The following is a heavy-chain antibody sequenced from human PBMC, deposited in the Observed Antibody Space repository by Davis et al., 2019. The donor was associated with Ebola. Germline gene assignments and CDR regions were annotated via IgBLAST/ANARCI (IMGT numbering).Heavy chain of an antibody. Sequence: ASVKVSCKASGYTFTNYYMHWVRQAPGQGLEWMGMINPNDGRTIYAQKFQGRVTVTRDTSTTTVYMDLSSLRSEDTALYYCARSFSSTFVGWFDPWGQGTLVTVSS. D-gene: IGHD6-13*01. CDR3: ARSFSSTFVGWFDP. V-gene: IGHV1-46*01. CDR2: INPNDGRT. J-gene: IGHJ5*02. CDR1: GYTFTNYY.